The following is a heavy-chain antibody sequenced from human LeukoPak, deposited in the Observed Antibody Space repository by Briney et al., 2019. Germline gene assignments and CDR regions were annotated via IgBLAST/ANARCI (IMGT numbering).Heavy chain of an antibody. CDR3: AREDQAHPYYGMDV. CDR2: IYPGDSDT. D-gene: IGHD6-6*01. Sequence: GESLKISCKGSRDTFTRHWIAWVRQTPGKGLEWMGIIYPGDSDTRYSPSFQGQVTISVDKSINTAYLQWSSLKASDTAMYYCAREDQAHPYYGMDVWGQGTTVTVSS. CDR1: RDTFTRHW. V-gene: IGHV5-51*01. J-gene: IGHJ6*02.